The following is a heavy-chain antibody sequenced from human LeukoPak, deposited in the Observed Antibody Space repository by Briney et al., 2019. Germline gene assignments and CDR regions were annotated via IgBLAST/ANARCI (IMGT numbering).Heavy chain of an antibody. CDR2: IRYDGSNK. Sequence: PGGSLRLSCAASGFTFSSYGMHWVRQAPGKGLEWVAFIRYDGSNKYYADSVKGRFTISRDNSKNTLYLQMNSLRAEDTAVYYCATGYCSSTSCYNYYYMDVWGKGTTVTVSS. CDR3: ATGYCSSTSCYNYYYMDV. V-gene: IGHV3-30*02. J-gene: IGHJ6*03. CDR1: GFTFSSYG. D-gene: IGHD2-2*02.